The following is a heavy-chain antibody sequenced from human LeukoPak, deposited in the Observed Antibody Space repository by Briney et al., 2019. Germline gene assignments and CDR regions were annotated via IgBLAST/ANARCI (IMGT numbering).Heavy chain of an antibody. V-gene: IGHV3-30*03. CDR2: ISYDGSKT. CDR1: GFTFSRFG. CDR3: ARDGVCSSTSCYGKNWFDP. Sequence: GKSLRFSCAASGFTFSRFGIHWVRQAPGKGLQWVALISYDGSKTYYAASVKDRFTISRDNSKNTLYLQMNSLRAEDTAVYYCARDGVCSSTSCYGKNWFDPWGQGTLVTVSS. D-gene: IGHD2-2*01. J-gene: IGHJ5*02.